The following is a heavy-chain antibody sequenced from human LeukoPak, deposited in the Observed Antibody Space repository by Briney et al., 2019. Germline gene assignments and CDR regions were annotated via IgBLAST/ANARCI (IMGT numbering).Heavy chain of an antibody. Sequence: PGGSLRLSCAASGFTFSTYAMSWVRQAPGKGLEWVAVISYDGSNKYYADSVKGRFTISRDNSKNTLYLQMNSLRAEDTAVYYCAKDRFPWIQLWSPFDYWGQGTLVTVSS. V-gene: IGHV3-30*18. CDR1: GFTFSTYA. D-gene: IGHD5-18*01. CDR3: AKDRFPWIQLWSPFDY. CDR2: ISYDGSNK. J-gene: IGHJ4*02.